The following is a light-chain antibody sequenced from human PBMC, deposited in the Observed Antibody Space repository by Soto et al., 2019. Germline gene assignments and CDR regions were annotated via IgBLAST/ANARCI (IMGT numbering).Light chain of an antibody. CDR1: QGISSY. Sequence: DIQLTQSPSFLSASVGDRVTITCRASQGISSYLAWYQQKPGKAPKLLIYAASTLQSGVPSRFSGSGSGTEFTLTISSLQPEDFETYYCQQLNSYHRTLGGGTKVDIK. CDR2: AAS. V-gene: IGKV1-9*01. CDR3: QQLNSYHRT. J-gene: IGKJ4*01.